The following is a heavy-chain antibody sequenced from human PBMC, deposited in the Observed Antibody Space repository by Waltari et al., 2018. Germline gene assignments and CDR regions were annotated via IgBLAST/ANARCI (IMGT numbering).Heavy chain of an antibody. CDR1: GCSISSHY. D-gene: IGHD4-17*01. V-gene: IGHV4-59*11. J-gene: IGHJ2*01. Sequence: QVQLQESGPGLVKPSETLSLTCTVSGCSISSHYWSWIRQPPGKGLEWIGYIYYSVSTNSNPSLKSRVTISVDTSKNQFSLKLSSLTAADTAVYYCASLTTVTYWYFDLWGRGTLVTVSS. CDR3: ASLTTVTYWYFDL. CDR2: IYYSVST.